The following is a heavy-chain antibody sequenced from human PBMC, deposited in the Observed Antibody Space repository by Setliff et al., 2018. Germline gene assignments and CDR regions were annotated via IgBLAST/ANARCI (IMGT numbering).Heavy chain of an antibody. CDR2: IKKDGSIK. J-gene: IGHJ4*02. V-gene: IGHV3-7*01. Sequence: RLSCAASGFTFRCYWMSWVRQAPGKGLEWVANIKKDGSIKYYLDSERGRFTISRDNAENSLTLQMNSLRVEDTAVYYCSRDLQGSGDYVVDYWGQGTLVTVSS. CDR1: GFTFRCYW. D-gene: IGHD4-17*01. CDR3: SRDLQGSGDYVVDY.